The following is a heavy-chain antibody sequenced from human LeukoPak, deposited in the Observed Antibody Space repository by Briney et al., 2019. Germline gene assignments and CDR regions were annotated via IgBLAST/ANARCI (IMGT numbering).Heavy chain of an antibody. CDR3: ARRGVDSSSLHFDY. CDR2: ISYDGSNK. V-gene: IGHV3-30*03. D-gene: IGHD6-13*01. CDR1: GFTFGSYS. Sequence: GGSLRLSCAASGFTFGSYSMNWVRQAPGKGLEWVAVISYDGSNKYYADSVKGRFTISRDNSKNTLYLQMNSLRSEDMAVYYCARRGVDSSSLHFDYWGQGTLVTVSS. J-gene: IGHJ4*02.